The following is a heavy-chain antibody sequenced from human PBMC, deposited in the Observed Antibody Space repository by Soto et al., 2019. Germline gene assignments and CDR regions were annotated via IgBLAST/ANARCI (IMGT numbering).Heavy chain of an antibody. CDR3: ARVRSIAAAGHMLIDY. Sequence: SLRLSCAASGFTFSSYGMHCVRQAPGKGLEWVAVIWYDGSNKYYADSVKGRFTISRDNSKNTLYLQMNSLRAEDTAVYYCARVRSIAAAGHMLIDYWGQGTLVTVSS. D-gene: IGHD6-13*01. CDR1: GFTFSSYG. CDR2: IWYDGSNK. J-gene: IGHJ4*02. V-gene: IGHV3-33*01.